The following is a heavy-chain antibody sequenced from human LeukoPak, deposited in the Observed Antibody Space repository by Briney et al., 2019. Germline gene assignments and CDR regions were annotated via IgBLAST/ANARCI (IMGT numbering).Heavy chain of an antibody. V-gene: IGHV1-18*01. CDR3: AREYGYCSSTSCYTNWFDP. CDR1: CYTFTSYG. CDR2: ISAYNGNT. D-gene: IGHD2-2*02. J-gene: IGHJ5*02. Sequence: ASVKVSCKASCYTFTSYGISWVRQAPGQELEWMGWISAYNGNTNYAQKLQGRVTMTTDTSTSTAYMELRSLRSDDTAVYYCAREYGYCSSTSCYTNWFDPWGQGTLVTVSS.